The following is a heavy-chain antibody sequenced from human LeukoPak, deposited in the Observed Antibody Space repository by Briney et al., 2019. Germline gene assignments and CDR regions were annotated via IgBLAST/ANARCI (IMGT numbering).Heavy chain of an antibody. CDR1: GFTFRSSA. CDR3: AKFSRSYSSSTRCSKYFDY. D-gene: IGHD2-2*01. V-gene: IGHV3-23*01. CDR2: ISINVDNT. Sequence: GGSLRLSCEASGFTFRSSAMSWVRQAPGKGLEWVSSISINVDNTYYADSVKGRVTISRDNSKTTLYLQMNTLRAEDKAVYCGAKFSRSYSSSTRCSKYFDYWGQGTPVTVSS. J-gene: IGHJ4*02.